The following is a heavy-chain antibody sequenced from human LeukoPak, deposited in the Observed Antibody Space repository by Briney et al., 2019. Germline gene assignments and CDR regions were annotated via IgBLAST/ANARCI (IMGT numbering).Heavy chain of an antibody. Sequence: GESLKISCAASGFTFDDYGMSWVRQAPGKGLEWVSSISSSSSYIYYADSVKGRFTISRDNAKNSLYLQMNSLRAEDTAVYYCARGDYYFDYWGQGTRVTVSS. CDR1: GFTFDDYG. J-gene: IGHJ4*02. CDR2: ISSSSSYI. CDR3: ARGDYYFDY. V-gene: IGHV3-21*01.